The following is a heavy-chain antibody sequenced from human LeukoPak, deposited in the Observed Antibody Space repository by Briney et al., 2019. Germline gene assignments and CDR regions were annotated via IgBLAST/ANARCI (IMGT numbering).Heavy chain of an antibody. J-gene: IGHJ4*02. CDR3: ARAHNWKYGTFDY. CDR1: GFPFSNYA. CDR2: ISGSCDNT. V-gene: IGHV3-23*01. Sequence: GGSLRLSCSASGFPFSNYAMSWVRQAPGKGLEWVSAISGSCDNTYYADSVKGRFTVSRDNSKNSLYLQMNSLRAEDTAVYYCARAHNWKYGTFDYWGQGTLVTVSS. D-gene: IGHD1-7*01.